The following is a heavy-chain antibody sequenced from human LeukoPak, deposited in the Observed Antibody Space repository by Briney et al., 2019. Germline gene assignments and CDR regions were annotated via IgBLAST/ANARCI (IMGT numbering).Heavy chain of an antibody. D-gene: IGHD1-14*01. V-gene: IGHV3-7*01. J-gene: IGHJ4*02. CDR1: GFIFSRYW. CDR3: ARVNRTSEYFDY. Sequence: PGGSLRLSCAAAGFIFSRYWMSWVRQAPGKGLEWVGNIKRDGSEKYYVDSVKGRFTISRDNAKNSLYLQMNSLRAEDTAVYYCARVNRTSEYFDYWGQGTLVTVSS. CDR2: IKRDGSEK.